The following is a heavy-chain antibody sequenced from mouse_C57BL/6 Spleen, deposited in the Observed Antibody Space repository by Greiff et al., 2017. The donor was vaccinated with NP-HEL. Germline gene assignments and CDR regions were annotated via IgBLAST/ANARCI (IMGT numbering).Heavy chain of an antibody. J-gene: IGHJ3*01. D-gene: IGHD1-1*01. V-gene: IGHV1-26*01. Sequence: VQLQQSGPELVKPGASVKISCKASGYTFTDYYMNWVKQSHGKSLEWIGDINPNNGGTSYNQKFKGKATLTVDKSSSTAYMELRSLTSEDSAVYYCARSFITTVVAPFAYWGQGTLVTVSA. CDR3: ARSFITTVVAPFAY. CDR2: INPNNGGT. CDR1: GYTFTDYY.